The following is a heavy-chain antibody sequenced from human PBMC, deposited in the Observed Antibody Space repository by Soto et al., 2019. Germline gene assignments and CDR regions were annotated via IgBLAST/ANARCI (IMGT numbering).Heavy chain of an antibody. CDR1: VESISSPHYY. J-gene: IGHJ4*02. D-gene: IGHD3-22*01. Sequence: SEALSLTSTVSVESISSPHYYGTLIRQPPGKGLEWVGYIYYTGNNFYNPALKSRVAMSVDPSTNQFSLKLASVTDADTAVYFCAREPKPNYDSSPWHGGFDSWGPGTPVTFSS. CDR2: IYYTGNN. CDR3: AREPKPNYDSSPWHGGFDS. V-gene: IGHV4-30-4*01.